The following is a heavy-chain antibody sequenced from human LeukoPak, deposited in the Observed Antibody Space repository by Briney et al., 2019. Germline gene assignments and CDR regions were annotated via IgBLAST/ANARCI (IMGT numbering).Heavy chain of an antibody. CDR1: GFTFSDYY. V-gene: IGHV3-11*01. J-gene: IGHJ5*01. CDR3: ARDRGNSDPGDWFDS. D-gene: IGHD4-23*01. CDR2: ISGSGSTV. Sequence: GGSLRLSCAASGFTFSDYYMSWIRQAPGKGLEWVSYISGSGSTVYYAASVRGRFAISRDNAKNSLFLQMNSLRAEDTAVYYCARDRGNSDPGDWFDSWGQGTLVTVSS.